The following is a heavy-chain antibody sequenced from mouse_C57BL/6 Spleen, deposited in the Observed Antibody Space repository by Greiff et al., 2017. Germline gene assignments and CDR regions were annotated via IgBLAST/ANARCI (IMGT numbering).Heavy chain of an antibody. V-gene: IGHV1-81*01. CDR2: IYPRSGNT. CDR3: VTLLLDYDGAMDY. Sequence: VQLVESGAELARPGASVKLSCKASGYTFTSYGISWVKQRTGQGLEWIGEIYPRSGNTYYNEKFKGKATLTADKSSSTAYMELRSLTSQDSAVYFCVTLLLDYDGAMDYWGQGTSVTVSS. D-gene: IGHD2-4*01. J-gene: IGHJ4*01. CDR1: GYTFTSYG.